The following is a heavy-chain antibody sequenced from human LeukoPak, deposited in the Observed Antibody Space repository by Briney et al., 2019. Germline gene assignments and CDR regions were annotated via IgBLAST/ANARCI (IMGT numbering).Heavy chain of an antibody. CDR1: GFTFSSYG. D-gene: IGHD6-13*01. CDR2: IGYDGRNK. Sequence: SGGSLRLSCAASGFTFSSYGIHWVRQAPGKGLEWVTFIGYDGRNKYYADSVKGRFTISRDNSKNTFLQMNSLRAEDTAVYYCARDRFAAAAGTEGVDSWGQGTLVTVSS. J-gene: IGHJ4*02. V-gene: IGHV3-30*02. CDR3: ARDRFAAAAGTEGVDS.